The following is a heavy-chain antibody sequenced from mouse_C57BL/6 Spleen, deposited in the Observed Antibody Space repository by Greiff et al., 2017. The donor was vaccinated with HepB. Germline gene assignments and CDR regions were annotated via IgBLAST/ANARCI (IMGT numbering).Heavy chain of an antibody. J-gene: IGHJ4*01. D-gene: IGHD3-2*02. Sequence: VKLVESGAELVKPGASVKMSCKASGYTFTSYWITWVKQRPGQGLEWIGDIYPGSGSTNYNEKFKSKATLTVDTSSSTAYMQLSSLTSEDSAVYYCATDQATDYAMDYWGQGTSVTVSS. CDR1: GYTFTSYW. V-gene: IGHV1-55*01. CDR2: IYPGSGST. CDR3: ATDQATDYAMDY.